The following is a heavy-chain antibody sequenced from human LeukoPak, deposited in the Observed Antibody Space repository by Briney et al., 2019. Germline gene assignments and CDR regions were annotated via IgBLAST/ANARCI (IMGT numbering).Heavy chain of an antibody. J-gene: IGHJ4*02. V-gene: IGHV3-7*01. D-gene: IGHD1-1*01. Sequence: GGSLRLSCVPTGFTFTKHWMSWVRQSRGGGLGCVAKLWDEVNERHYVDSVNGRFTISRDNARNLLYLQMNNVRFDDTAIYYCVRDYRGGWNDYWGQGTLVTVSS. CDR3: VRDYRGGWNDY. CDR1: GFTFTKHW. CDR2: LWDEVNER.